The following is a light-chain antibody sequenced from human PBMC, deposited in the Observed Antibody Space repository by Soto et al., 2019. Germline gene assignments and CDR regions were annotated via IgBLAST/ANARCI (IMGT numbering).Light chain of an antibody. V-gene: IGKV2-28*01. CDR1: QSLLKTDGFQY. Sequence: PASISCRSSQSLLKTDGFQYLDWYLQKPGQSPQLLIFVASNRASGVPDRFSGSGSGTDFTLRISRVEAEDVGVYYCMQALQTPTFGQGTRLEIK. CDR2: VAS. CDR3: MQALQTPT. J-gene: IGKJ5*01.